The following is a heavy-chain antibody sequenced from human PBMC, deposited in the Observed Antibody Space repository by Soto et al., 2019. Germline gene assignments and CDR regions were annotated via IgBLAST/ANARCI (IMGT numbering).Heavy chain of an antibody. V-gene: IGHV1-69*06. CDR3: ASFASAEVWCDR. CDR2: IIPIFGTA. J-gene: IGHJ5*02. Sequence: SSVKVSCKASGGTFSSYAISWVRQAPGQGLEWMGGIIPIFGTANYAQKFQGRVTITADKSTSTAYMELSSLRSEDTAVYYCASFASAEVWCDRWGQGTPVTVFS. CDR1: GGTFSSYA. D-gene: IGHD2-15*01.